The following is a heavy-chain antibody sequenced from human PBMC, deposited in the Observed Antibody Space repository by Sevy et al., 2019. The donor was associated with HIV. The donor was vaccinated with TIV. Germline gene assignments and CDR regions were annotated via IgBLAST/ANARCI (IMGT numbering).Heavy chain of an antibody. CDR2: IARNSYEAYGGTT. CDR1: GFTFDDYA. V-gene: IGHV3-49*03. D-gene: IGHD5-12*01. Sequence: GGSLRLSCAASGFTFDDYAMSWFRQAPGKGLEWVAFIARNSYEAYGGTTEYAAFVKGRFIISRDDSKSIAYLQMNGLKTEDTAGYYCSRGLATADTPEYYFDYWGQGTLVTVSS. J-gene: IGHJ4*02. CDR3: SRGLATADTPEYYFDY.